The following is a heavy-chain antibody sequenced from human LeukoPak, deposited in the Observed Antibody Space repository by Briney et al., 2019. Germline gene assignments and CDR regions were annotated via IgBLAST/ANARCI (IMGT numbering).Heavy chain of an antibody. J-gene: IGHJ4*02. CDR1: GYTFTSYY. Sequence: ASVKVSCKASGYTFTSYYMHWVRQAPGQGLEWTGIINPSGGSTSYAQKFQGRVTMTRDTSTSTVYMELSSLRSEDTAVYYCARDRAYYDSSGYYDYWGQGTLVTVSS. D-gene: IGHD3-22*01. CDR3: ARDRAYYDSSGYYDY. V-gene: IGHV1-46*03. CDR2: INPSGGST.